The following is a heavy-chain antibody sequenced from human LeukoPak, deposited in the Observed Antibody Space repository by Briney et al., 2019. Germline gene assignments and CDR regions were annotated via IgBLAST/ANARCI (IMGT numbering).Heavy chain of an antibody. J-gene: IGHJ4*02. CDR1: GYTFTGYY. CDR3: ARDPGVVVVAGDPHFDY. CDR2: INPNSGGT. Sequence: GASVKVSCKASGYTFTGYYMHWVRQAPGQGLEWMGRINPNSGGTNYAQKFQGRVTMTRDTSISTAYMELSRLRSDDTAVYYCARDPGVVVVAGDPHFDYWGQGTLVTVSS. V-gene: IGHV1-2*06. D-gene: IGHD2-15*01.